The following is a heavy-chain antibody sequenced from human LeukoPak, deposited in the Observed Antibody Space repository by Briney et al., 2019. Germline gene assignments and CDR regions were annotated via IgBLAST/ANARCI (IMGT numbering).Heavy chain of an antibody. CDR2: MNPNSGNT. CDR1: GYTFTSYD. J-gene: IGHJ6*02. Sequence: ASVKVSCKASGYTFTSYDINWVRQATGQGLEWMGWMNPNSGNTGYAQKFQGRVTMTRNTSISTAYMELSSLRSEDTAVYYCARATDPDYDFWSGSLCRYYYGMGVWGQGTTVTVSS. V-gene: IGHV1-8*01. D-gene: IGHD3-3*01. CDR3: ARATDPDYDFWSGSLCRYYYGMGV.